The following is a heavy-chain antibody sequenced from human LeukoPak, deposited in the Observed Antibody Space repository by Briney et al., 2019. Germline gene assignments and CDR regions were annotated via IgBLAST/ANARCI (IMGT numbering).Heavy chain of an antibody. CDR3: ATDLRYSSSWTTYYYYGMDV. Sequence: GASVKVSCEASGGTFSSYAISWVRQAPGQGLEWMGGIIPIFGTANYAQKFQGRVTMTEDTSTDTAYMELSSLRSEDTAVYYCATDLRYSSSWTTYYYYGMDVWGQGTTVTVSS. CDR1: GGTFSSYA. V-gene: IGHV1-69*06. CDR2: IIPIFGTA. D-gene: IGHD6-13*01. J-gene: IGHJ6*02.